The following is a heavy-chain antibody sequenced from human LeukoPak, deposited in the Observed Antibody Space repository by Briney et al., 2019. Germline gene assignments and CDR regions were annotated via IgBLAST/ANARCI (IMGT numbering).Heavy chain of an antibody. Sequence: GESLKISCKGSGYSFTSYWISWVRQAPGQGLEWMGWISAYNGNTNYAQKLQGRVTMTTDTSTSTAYMELRSLRSDDTAVYYCARPYYDFWSGYYNYWGQGTLVTVSS. J-gene: IGHJ4*02. CDR1: GYSFTSYW. CDR3: ARPYYDFWSGYYNY. V-gene: IGHV1-18*04. CDR2: ISAYNGNT. D-gene: IGHD3-3*01.